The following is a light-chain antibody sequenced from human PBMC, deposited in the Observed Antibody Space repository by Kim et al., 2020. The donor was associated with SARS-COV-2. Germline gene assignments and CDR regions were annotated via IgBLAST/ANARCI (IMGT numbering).Light chain of an antibody. CDR2: GKN. V-gene: IGLV3-19*01. J-gene: IGLJ2*01. CDR1: SLRSYY. Sequence: SSELTQDPAVSVALGQTVRITCQGDSLRSYYATWYQQKPGQVPIPLIYGKNNRPARIPDRFSGSSSGNTASLTITETQAGDEADYYCNSRDTNDIVLFGGGTQVTVL. CDR3: NSRDTNDIVL.